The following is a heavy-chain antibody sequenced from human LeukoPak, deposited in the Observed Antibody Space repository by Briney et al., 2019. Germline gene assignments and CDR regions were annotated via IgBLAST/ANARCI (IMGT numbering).Heavy chain of an antibody. CDR2: IVGSGGST. V-gene: IGHV3-23*01. CDR1: GFTFSSYA. D-gene: IGHD3-3*01. CDR3: ARGYYDFWSGYYEQPDY. Sequence: GGSLRLSCAASGFTFSSYAMSWVRQAPGKGLEWVSGIVGSGGSTYYANSVKGRFTISRDNSKNTLYLQMNSLRAEDTAVYYCARGYYDFWSGYYEQPDYWGQGTLVTVSS. J-gene: IGHJ4*02.